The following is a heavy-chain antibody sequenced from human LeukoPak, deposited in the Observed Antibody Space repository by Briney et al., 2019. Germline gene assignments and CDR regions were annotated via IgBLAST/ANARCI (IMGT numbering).Heavy chain of an antibody. J-gene: IGHJ4*02. Sequence: GGSLRLSCAASGFTFSNYTMHWVRQAPGKGLEWVAVLSSDGSNKYYADSVKGRFTISRDISKNTLYLQMTSLRAEDMAVYYCARGAYQIVVVTAPTYWGQGTLVTVSS. V-gene: IGHV3-30-3*01. CDR1: GFTFSNYT. CDR2: LSSDGSNK. CDR3: ARGAYQIVVVTAPTY. D-gene: IGHD2-21*02.